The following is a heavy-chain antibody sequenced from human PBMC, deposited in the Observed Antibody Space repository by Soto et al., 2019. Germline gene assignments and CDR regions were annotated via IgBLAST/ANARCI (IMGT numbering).Heavy chain of an antibody. D-gene: IGHD3-3*01. V-gene: IGHV1-3*01. Sequence: ASVKVSCKASGFTFTNYAMHWVHQAPGQSLEWMGWINAGNGNTKYSQKFQGRVTITRDTSASTAYMELSSLTSEDTAIYYCARDTIFGVVIYEGYFDYWGQGTPVTISS. CDR3: ARDTIFGVVIYEGYFDY. J-gene: IGHJ4*02. CDR2: INAGNGNT. CDR1: GFTFTNYA.